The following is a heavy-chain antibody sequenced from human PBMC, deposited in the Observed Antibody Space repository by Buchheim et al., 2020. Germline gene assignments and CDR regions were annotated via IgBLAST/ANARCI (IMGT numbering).Heavy chain of an antibody. CDR1: GGSFSGYY. CDR3: ARGRPLFIAVAGKTYYYYMDV. J-gene: IGHJ6*03. Sequence: QVQLQQWGAGLLKPSETLSLTCAVYGGSFSGYYWSWIRQPPGKGLEWIGEINHSGSTNYNPSLKSRVTISVDTSKNQFSLKLSSVTAADTAVYYCARGRPLFIAVAGKTYYYYMDVWGKGTT. CDR2: INHSGST. V-gene: IGHV4-34*01. D-gene: IGHD6-19*01.